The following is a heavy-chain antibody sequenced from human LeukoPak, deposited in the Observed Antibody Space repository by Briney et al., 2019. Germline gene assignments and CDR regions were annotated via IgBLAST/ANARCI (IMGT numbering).Heavy chain of an antibody. V-gene: IGHV1-2*02. CDR3: ARETLTYYYDSSGYLGIGWFDP. D-gene: IGHD3-22*01. CDR1: GYTFTSYD. J-gene: IGHJ5*02. Sequence: ASVKVSCKASGYTFTSYDINWVRQATGQGLEWMGWINPNSGGTNYAQKFQGRVTMTRDTSISTAYMELRSLRSDDTAVYYCARETLTYYYDSSGYLGIGWFDPWGQGTLVTVSS. CDR2: INPNSGGT.